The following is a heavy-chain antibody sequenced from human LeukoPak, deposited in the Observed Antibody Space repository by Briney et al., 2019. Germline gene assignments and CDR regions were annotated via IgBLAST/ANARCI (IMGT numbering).Heavy chain of an antibody. CDR2: ISSSGSTI. V-gene: IGHV3-11*01. Sequence: GGSLRLSCAASGFTFSDYYMSWIRQAPGKGLEWVSYISSSGSTIYYADSVKGRFTISRDNAKNSLYLRMNSLRAEDTAVYYCARDLRERILRSYYYGLDVWGQGTTVTVSS. CDR1: GFTFSDYY. D-gene: IGHD2/OR15-2a*01. CDR3: ARDLRERILRSYYYGLDV. J-gene: IGHJ6*02.